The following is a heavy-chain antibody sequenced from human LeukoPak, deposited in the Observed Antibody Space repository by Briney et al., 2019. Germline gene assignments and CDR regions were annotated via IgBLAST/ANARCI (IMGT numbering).Heavy chain of an antibody. Sequence: PSETLSLTCSVYGGSFSGYYWSWIRQPPGKGLEWIGEINHSGSTNYNPSLKSRVTISVDTSKNQFSLKLSSVTAADTAVYYCARVRDGYNHAFDYWGQGTLVTVSS. CDR3: ARVRDGYNHAFDY. V-gene: IGHV4-34*01. D-gene: IGHD5-24*01. CDR2: INHSGST. J-gene: IGHJ4*02. CDR1: GGSFSGYY.